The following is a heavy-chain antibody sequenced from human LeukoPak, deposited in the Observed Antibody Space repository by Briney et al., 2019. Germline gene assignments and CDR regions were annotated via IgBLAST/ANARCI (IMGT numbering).Heavy chain of an antibody. CDR1: GFTFDDYA. Sequence: GGSLRLSCAASGFTFDDYAMLWVRQAPGKGLEWVSGISWNSGSIGYADSVKGRFTISRDNAKNSLYLQMNSLRAEDTALYYCAKDTHRDYYYGMDVWGQGTTVTVSS. CDR2: ISWNSGSI. D-gene: IGHD5-24*01. J-gene: IGHJ6*02. CDR3: AKDTHRDYYYGMDV. V-gene: IGHV3-9*01.